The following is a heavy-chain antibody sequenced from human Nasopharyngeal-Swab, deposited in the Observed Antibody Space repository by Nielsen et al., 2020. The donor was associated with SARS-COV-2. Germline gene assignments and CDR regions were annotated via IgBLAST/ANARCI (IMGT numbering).Heavy chain of an antibody. J-gene: IGHJ2*01. CDR1: GGTFSSYA. CDR2: IIPILGIA. Sequence: SVKVSCKASGGTFSSYAIGWVRQAPGQGLEWMGRIIPILGIANYAQKFQGRVTITADKSTSTAYIELSSLRSEDTAVYYCARGDSYGASWYFDLWGRGTLVTVSS. CDR3: ARGDSYGASWYFDL. D-gene: IGHD5-18*01. V-gene: IGHV1-69*04.